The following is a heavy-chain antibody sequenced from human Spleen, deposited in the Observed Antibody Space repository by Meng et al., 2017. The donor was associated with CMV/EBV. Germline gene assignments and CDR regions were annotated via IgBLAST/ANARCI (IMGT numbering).Heavy chain of an antibody. D-gene: IGHD2-21*01. V-gene: IGHV4-59*01. CDR3: ASSLWWWGDFDY. CDR2: IYYSGST. CDR1: GGSISSYY. Sequence: SETLSLTCTVSGGSISSYYWSWIRQPPGKGLEWIGYIYYSGSTNYNPSLKSRVTISVDTSKNQFSLKLSSVTAADTAVYYCASSLWWWGDFDYWGQGTLVTVSS. J-gene: IGHJ4*02.